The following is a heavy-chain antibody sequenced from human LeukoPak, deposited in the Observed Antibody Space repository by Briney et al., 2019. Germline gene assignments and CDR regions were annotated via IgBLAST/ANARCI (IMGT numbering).Heavy chain of an antibody. J-gene: IGHJ4*02. V-gene: IGHV4-34*01. CDR1: GGSFSGYY. CDR3: ARASSGYLVPLDY. CDR2: INHSGST. D-gene: IGHD3-22*01. Sequence: PSETLSLTCAVYGGSFSGYYWSWIRQPPGKGLEWIGEINHSGSTNYNPSLKSRVTISVDTSKNQFSLKLSSVTAADTAVYYCARASSGYLVPLDYWGQGTLVTVSS.